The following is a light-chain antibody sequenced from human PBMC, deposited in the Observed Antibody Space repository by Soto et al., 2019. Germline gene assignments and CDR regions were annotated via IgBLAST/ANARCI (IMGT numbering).Light chain of an antibody. Sequence: IVMTQSPLSLPVTPGKPASISCRSSQSLLHRNGYNFLDWYLQKPGQFPQPLFYLVSSRASGVPERFSGSGSGRVFTLNIDRVEAEDVGTYYCMQGLPTPPTFGQGTRLEIK. CDR2: LVS. V-gene: IGKV2-28*01. CDR3: MQGLPTPPT. CDR1: QSLLHRNGYNF. J-gene: IGKJ5*01.